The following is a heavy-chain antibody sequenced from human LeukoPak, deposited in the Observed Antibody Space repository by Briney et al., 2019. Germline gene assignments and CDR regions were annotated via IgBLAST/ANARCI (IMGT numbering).Heavy chain of an antibody. CDR2: IIPIFGTA. CDR3: ARGRGRFLEWLYVDDNWFDP. J-gene: IGHJ5*02. V-gene: IGHV1-69*01. CDR1: GGTFSSYA. D-gene: IGHD3-3*01. Sequence: ASVKVSCKASGGTFSSYAISWVRQAPGQGLEWMGGIIPIFGTANYAQKFQGRVTITADESTSTAYMELSSLRSEDTAVYYCARGRGRFLEWLYVDDNWFDPWGQGTLVTVSS.